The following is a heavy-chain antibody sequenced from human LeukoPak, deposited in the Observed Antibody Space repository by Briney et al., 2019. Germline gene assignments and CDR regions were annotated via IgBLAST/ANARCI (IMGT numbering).Heavy chain of an antibody. V-gene: IGHV4-39*07. CDR1: GGSISSSSHY. J-gene: IGHJ5*02. Sequence: SETLSLTCTVSGGSISSSSHYWGWIRQPPGKGLEWIGSMYYRGSTYHNPSLKSRVTISVDTSKNQFSLKLSSVTAADTAVYYCARNPGYSYAWFDPWGQGTLVTVSS. CDR3: ARNPGYSYAWFDP. CDR2: MYYRGST. D-gene: IGHD5-18*01.